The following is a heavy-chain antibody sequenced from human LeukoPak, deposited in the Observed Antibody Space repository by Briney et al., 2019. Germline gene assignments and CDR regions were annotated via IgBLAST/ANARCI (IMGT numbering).Heavy chain of an antibody. CDR1: GLSISSGCYY. V-gene: IGHV4-31*01. J-gene: IGHJ5*02. D-gene: IGHD3-10*01. CDR2: IYYSEST. CDR3: ARVEATYYYGSGSSDWFDL. Sequence: SSETLSLTCTVSGLSISSGCYYWRWLRQHPGKGLEWIGYIYYSESTYTNPSLKSPFTISVDTSKNQFSLKLSSVTAADTAVYYCARVEATYYYGSGSSDWFDLWGQGTLVTVSS.